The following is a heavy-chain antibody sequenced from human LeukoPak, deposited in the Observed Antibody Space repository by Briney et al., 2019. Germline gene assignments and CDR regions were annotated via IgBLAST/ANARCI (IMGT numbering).Heavy chain of an antibody. CDR2: INWNGNST. Sequence: RAGGSLRLSCAASGFTFDDYGMTWVRQTPGRGLEWVCGINWNGNSTGYADSVKGRFTISRDNAKSSLYLQMNSLRAEDTAFYYCARVRELRYFDYWGQGTLVTVSS. D-gene: IGHD3-10*01. V-gene: IGHV3-20*04. J-gene: IGHJ4*02. CDR3: ARVRELRYFDY. CDR1: GFTFDDYG.